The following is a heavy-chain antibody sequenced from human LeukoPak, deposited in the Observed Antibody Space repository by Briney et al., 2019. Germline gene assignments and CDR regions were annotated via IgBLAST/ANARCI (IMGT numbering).Heavy chain of an antibody. Sequence: SQTLSLTCAVSGGSVSSGNYYWSWIRQQPGKGLEWIGYIYYSGSTYYNPSPKSRLTISLDTSKNQFSLKLTSLTAADTAIYFCARAAQNWNNAPYFDYWGQGTLVTVSS. CDR2: IYYSGST. D-gene: IGHD1/OR15-1a*01. CDR3: ARAAQNWNNAPYFDY. CDR1: GGSVSSGNYY. V-gene: IGHV4-31*11. J-gene: IGHJ4*02.